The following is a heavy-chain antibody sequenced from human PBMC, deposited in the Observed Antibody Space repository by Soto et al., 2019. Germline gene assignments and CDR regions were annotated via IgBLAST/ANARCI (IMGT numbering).Heavy chain of an antibody. J-gene: IGHJ4*02. CDR3: AKDMRGGSSIIVDY. CDR2: ISWNSGTI. Sequence: DVHLVESGGGLVQPGGSLRLSCAASGFTFDDYVMHWVRQAPGKGLEWVSGISWNSGTIDYADSVKGRFSISRDNAKNSLYLQMDSLRAEDTALYYCAKDMRGGSSIIVDYWGQGTLVTVSS. CDR1: GFTFDDYV. D-gene: IGHD3-10*01. V-gene: IGHV3-9*01.